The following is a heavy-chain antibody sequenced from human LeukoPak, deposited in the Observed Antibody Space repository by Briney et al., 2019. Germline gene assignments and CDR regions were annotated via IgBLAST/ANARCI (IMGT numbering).Heavy chain of an antibody. CDR1: GFIFNNYW. Sequence: GGSLRLSCAASGFIFNNYWMNWVRQAPGKGLQWVANINQDGSEKYYVDSVKGRFTISRDNVKNSLYLQMNSLRAEDTAVYYCAKGLDTAMVTYWGQGTLVTVSS. CDR2: INQDGSEK. CDR3: AKGLDTAMVTY. J-gene: IGHJ4*02. D-gene: IGHD5-18*01. V-gene: IGHV3-7*01.